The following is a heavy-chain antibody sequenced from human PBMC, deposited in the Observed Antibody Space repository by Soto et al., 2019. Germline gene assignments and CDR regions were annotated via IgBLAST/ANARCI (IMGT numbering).Heavy chain of an antibody. CDR3: ARKVSGSTGRPDLWYFDL. J-gene: IGHJ2*01. Sequence: EVQLLDSGGGLVQPGGSLRLSCAASGFTFSGYALTWVRQAPGKGLEWVSSISGGGDATFYSDTVKGRFTISRDNSKNTLYLPLNTLRAADTAVYYCARKVSGSTGRPDLWYFDLWGRGTLVTVSS. V-gene: IGHV3-23*01. CDR2: ISGGGDAT. D-gene: IGHD3-10*01. CDR1: GFTFSGYA.